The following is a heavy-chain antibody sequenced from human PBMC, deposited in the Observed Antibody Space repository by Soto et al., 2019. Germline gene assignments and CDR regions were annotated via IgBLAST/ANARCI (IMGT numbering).Heavy chain of an antibody. V-gene: IGHV1-3*01. Sequence: ASVKVSCKASGYTFTRYTMNWVRQAPGQRLEWMGWINPDNGNTKSSQKFQDRVIITRDTSASTAYMDLSSLRSEDTAVYYCARGIATGQLDPWGQGTLVTVFS. J-gene: IGHJ5*02. D-gene: IGHD2-15*01. CDR2: INPDNGNT. CDR1: GYTFTRYT. CDR3: ARGIATGQLDP.